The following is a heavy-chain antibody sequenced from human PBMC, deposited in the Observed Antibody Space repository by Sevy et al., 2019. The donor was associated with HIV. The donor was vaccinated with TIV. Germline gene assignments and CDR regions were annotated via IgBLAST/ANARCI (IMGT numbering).Heavy chain of an antibody. CDR3: VYYDFWSGSSEYYMDV. J-gene: IGHJ6*03. D-gene: IGHD3-3*01. V-gene: IGHV3-74*01. CDR1: GFTFTNYW. Sequence: GGSLRLSCAASGFTFTNYWMHWVRQAPGKGLVWVSRINSDGGITTYADSVKGRFTMSRDNAKNTLYLQMNSLRAEDTAVYYCVYYDFWSGSSEYYMDVWGKGTTVTVSS. CDR2: INSDGGIT.